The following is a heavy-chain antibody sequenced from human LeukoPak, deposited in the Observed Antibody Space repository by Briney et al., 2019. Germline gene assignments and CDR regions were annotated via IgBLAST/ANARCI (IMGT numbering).Heavy chain of an antibody. CDR2: IYRSGST. CDR3: ARERGRAYYFDY. CDR1: GGSINRGGYS. Sequence: SETLSLTCSVSGGSINRGGYSWSWIRQPPGKGLEWIGDIYRSGSTFYNLSLQRRLTISLDRSKNELSLTLTSVTAADTAVYYCARERGRAYYFDYWGRGILVIVSS. J-gene: IGHJ4*02. D-gene: IGHD3-10*01. V-gene: IGHV4-30-2*01.